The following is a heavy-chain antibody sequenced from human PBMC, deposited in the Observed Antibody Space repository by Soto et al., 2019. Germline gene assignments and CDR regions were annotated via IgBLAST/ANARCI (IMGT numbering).Heavy chain of an antibody. CDR3: ARFVRSCSATTCSTRADV. Sequence: QVQLQESGPGLVKPSETLSLTCTVSGGFVNSDTHSWSWIRQTPGKRLEWIGFIYSGGSTKNPSLRSRVTMSVDTSKNQFSLKLRSVIDADTPVYHCARFVRSCSATTCSTRADVWGQGITVTVSS. V-gene: IGHV4-61*01. D-gene: IGHD2-2*01. J-gene: IGHJ6*02. CDR2: IYSGGST. CDR1: GGFVNSDTHS.